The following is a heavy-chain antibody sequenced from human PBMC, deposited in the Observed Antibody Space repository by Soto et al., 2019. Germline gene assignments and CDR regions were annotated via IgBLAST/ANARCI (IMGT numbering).Heavy chain of an antibody. CDR3: ARDQLGYSYAYCSGY. J-gene: IGHJ4*02. D-gene: IGHD5-18*01. CDR2: ISSSSSYI. V-gene: IGHV3-21*01. Sequence: GGSLRLSCAASGFTFSSYAMNWVRQAPGKGLEWVSSISSSSSYIYYADSVKGRFTISRDNAKNSLYLQMNSLRAEDTAVYYCARDQLGYSYAYCSGYWGQGTLGT. CDR1: GFTFSSYA.